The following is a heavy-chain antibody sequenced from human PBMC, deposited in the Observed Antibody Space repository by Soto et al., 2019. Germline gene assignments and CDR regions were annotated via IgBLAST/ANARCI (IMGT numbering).Heavy chain of an antibody. Sequence: PGVSLRLSCAASGFTLSGSAMHWVRQASGKGLEWVGRIRSKANSYATAYAASVKGRFTISRDDSKNTAYLQMNSLRVEDTAVFYCVKGHSDSYYYFDYWGQGTLVTVSS. CDR3: VKGHSDSYYYFDY. J-gene: IGHJ4*02. CDR2: IRSKANSYAT. D-gene: IGHD3-22*01. V-gene: IGHV3-73*01. CDR1: GFTLSGSA.